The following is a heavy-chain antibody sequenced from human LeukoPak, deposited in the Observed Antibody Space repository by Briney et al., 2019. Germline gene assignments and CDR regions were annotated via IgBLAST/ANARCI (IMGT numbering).Heavy chain of an antibody. CDR2: IFYSGST. Sequence: SETLSLTCTVSGDSIRSFYWSWIRQPPGKGLEWIGYIFYSGSTTYNPSLKSRVTMSVDTSKNQFSLKLSSVTAADTAVYYCARAYCSGGSCYSDYWGQGTLVTVSS. CDR1: GDSIRSFY. D-gene: IGHD2-15*01. V-gene: IGHV4-59*12. CDR3: ARAYCSGGSCYSDY. J-gene: IGHJ4*02.